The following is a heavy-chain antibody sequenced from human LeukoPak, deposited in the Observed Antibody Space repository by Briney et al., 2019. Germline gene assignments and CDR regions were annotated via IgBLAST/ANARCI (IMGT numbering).Heavy chain of an antibody. J-gene: IGHJ6*03. CDR2: IIPIFGTA. V-gene: IGHV1-69*05. CDR1: GGTFSSYA. Sequence: ASVKVSCKASGGTFSSYAISWVRQAPGQGLEWMGGIIPIFGTANYAQKFQGRVTMTRDTSINTAYMDLSSLRSDDTAVYYCTTHRGTTYYMDVWGKGTTVTISS. CDR3: TTHRGTTYYMDV. D-gene: IGHD1-1*01.